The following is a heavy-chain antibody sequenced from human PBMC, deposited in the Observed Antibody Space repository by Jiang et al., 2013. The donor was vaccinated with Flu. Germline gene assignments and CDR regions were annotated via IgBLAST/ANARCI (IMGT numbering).Heavy chain of an antibody. CDR2: IFPIDSDT. D-gene: IGHD1-26*01. J-gene: IGHJ5*01. CDR3: ARYGGPTLAANWFDF. V-gene: IGHV5-51*01. CDR1: GYTFARYW. Sequence: AEVKKPGESLKISCQASGYTFARYWIGWVRQMPGKGLEWMGIIFPIDSDTKYSPSFQGQVTISVDKSINTAYLQWSSLKASDTAMYYCARYGGPTLAANWFDFWGQGTLVTVSS.